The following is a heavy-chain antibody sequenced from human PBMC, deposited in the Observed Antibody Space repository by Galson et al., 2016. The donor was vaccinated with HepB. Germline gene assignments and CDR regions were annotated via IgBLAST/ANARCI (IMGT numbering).Heavy chain of an antibody. Sequence: SETLSLTCAVSGGSISSSNWWSWVRQPPGQGLEWIAEIYHTGPTTYNPSLKSRVTISMDKSKNHLSLDLNSVTAADTAVYYCAREFAADAFDIWGQGTMVTVSS. CDR2: IYHTGPT. J-gene: IGHJ3*02. D-gene: IGHD3-10*01. CDR1: GGSISSSNW. V-gene: IGHV4-4*02. CDR3: AREFAADAFDI.